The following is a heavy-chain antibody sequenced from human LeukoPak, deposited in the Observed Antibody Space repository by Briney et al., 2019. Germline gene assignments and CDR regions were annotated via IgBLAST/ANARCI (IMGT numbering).Heavy chain of an antibody. V-gene: IGHV3-9*01. CDR3: AKGHSSSWSDWFDP. CDR2: ISWNSGSI. J-gene: IGHJ5*02. D-gene: IGHD6-13*01. CDR1: GFTFDDYA. Sequence: SLRLSCAASGFTFDDYAMHWVRQAPGKGLEWVSGISWNSGSIGYADSVKGRFTISRDNAKNSLYLQMNSLRAEDTALHYCAKGHSSSWSDWFDPWGQGTLVTVSS.